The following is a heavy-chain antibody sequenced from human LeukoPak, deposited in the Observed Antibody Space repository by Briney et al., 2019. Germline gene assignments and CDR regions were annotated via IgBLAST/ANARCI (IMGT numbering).Heavy chain of an antibody. D-gene: IGHD3-22*01. CDR3: ARELHWQLVPYYYDSSGYYGPDAFDI. Sequence: GASVKVSCKASGYTFTGYYMHWVRQAPGQGLEWMGWINPNSGGTNYAQKFQGRVTMTRDTSISTAYMELSRLRSDDTAVYYCARELHWQLVPYYYDSSGYYGPDAFDIWGQGTMVTVSS. V-gene: IGHV1-2*02. CDR1: GYTFTGYY. CDR2: INPNSGGT. J-gene: IGHJ3*02.